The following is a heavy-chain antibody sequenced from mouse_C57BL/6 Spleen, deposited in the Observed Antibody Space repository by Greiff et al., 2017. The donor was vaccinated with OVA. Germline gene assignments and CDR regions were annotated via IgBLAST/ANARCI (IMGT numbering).Heavy chain of an antibody. Sequence: EVQVVESGGGLVQPKGSLKLSCAASGFSFNTYAMNWVRQAPGKGLEWVARIRSKSNNYATYYADSVKDRFTISRDDSESMLYLQMNNLKTEDTAMYYCVRHYRAMDYWGQGTSVTVSS. J-gene: IGHJ4*01. CDR3: VRHYRAMDY. CDR2: IRSKSNNYAT. CDR1: GFSFNTYA. V-gene: IGHV10-1*01.